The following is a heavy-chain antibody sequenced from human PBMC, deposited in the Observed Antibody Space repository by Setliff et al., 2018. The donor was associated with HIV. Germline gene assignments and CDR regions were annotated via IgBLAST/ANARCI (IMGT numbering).Heavy chain of an antibody. D-gene: IGHD5-18*01. J-gene: IGHJ4*02. V-gene: IGHV4-39*07. CDR1: GGSNSSSSYY. CDR3: ARISDTAMSSFDS. CDR2: IDYSGST. Sequence: PSETLSLTCTVSGGSNSSSSYYWGWIRQPPGKGLEWIGSIDYSGSTNYSPSLKSRVTISPGTSKNQFSLKLTSVTAADTAVYYCARISDTAMSSFDSWGQGILVTVSS.